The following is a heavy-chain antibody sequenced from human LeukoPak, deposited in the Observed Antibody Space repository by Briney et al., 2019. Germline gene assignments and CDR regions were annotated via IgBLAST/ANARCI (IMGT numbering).Heavy chain of an antibody. V-gene: IGHV3-30*04. D-gene: IGHD1-26*01. CDR2: ISYDGSKK. Sequence: PGGSLRLSCAASGFIFSYYAMHWVRQAPGEGLEWVAVISYDGSKKYYGDSVKGRFTISRDNSKNTLYLQMNSLRGEDTAVYYCARDQTGTYNVDSWGQETLVTVSS. J-gene: IGHJ4*02. CDR1: GFIFSYYA. CDR3: ARDQTGTYNVDS.